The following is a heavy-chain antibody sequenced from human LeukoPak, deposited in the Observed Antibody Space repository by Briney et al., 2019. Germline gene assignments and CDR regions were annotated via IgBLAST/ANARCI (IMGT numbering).Heavy chain of an antibody. Sequence: SETLSLTCTVSGASMSSGGYYWSWIRQHPGKGLEWIGYIYDSGSTYYNPSLKSRVTISIDTSKNQFPLKLTSVTAADTAVYYCARDAFDIWGQGTMVTVSS. CDR2: IYDSGST. CDR3: ARDAFDI. CDR1: GASMSSGGYY. V-gene: IGHV4-31*03. J-gene: IGHJ3*02.